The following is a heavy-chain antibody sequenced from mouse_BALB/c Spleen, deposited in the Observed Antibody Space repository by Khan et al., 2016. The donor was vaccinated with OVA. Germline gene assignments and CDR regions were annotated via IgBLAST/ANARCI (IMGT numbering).Heavy chain of an antibody. CDR1: GFTFSSYS. CDR2: ISSDGDYT. J-gene: IGHJ3*01. CDR3: ASHLTGSFAY. D-gene: IGHD4-1*01. Sequence: EVELVESGGDLVKPGGSLKLSCAASGFTFSSYSMSWVRQTPDKRLEWVATISSDGDYTYYPDSVKGRFTLSRDNATNTLYLQMSSLKSEDTAMYYCASHLTGSFAYWGQGTLVTVSA. V-gene: IGHV5-6*01.